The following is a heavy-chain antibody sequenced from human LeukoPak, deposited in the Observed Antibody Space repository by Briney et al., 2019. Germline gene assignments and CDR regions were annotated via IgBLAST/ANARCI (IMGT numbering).Heavy chain of an antibody. CDR1: GGSFSGYY. CDR2: INHSGST. V-gene: IGHV4-34*01. Sequence: SETLSLTCAVYGGSFSGYYWSWIRQPPGKGLEWIGEINHSGSTNYNPSLKSRVTISVDTSKNQFSLKLSSVTAADTAVYYCARIPYDYVWGSYRYNGFDYWGQGTLVTVSS. J-gene: IGHJ4*02. CDR3: ARIPYDYVWGSYRYNGFDY. D-gene: IGHD3-16*02.